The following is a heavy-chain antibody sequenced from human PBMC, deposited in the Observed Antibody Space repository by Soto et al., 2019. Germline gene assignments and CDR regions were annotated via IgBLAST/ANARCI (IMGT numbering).Heavy chain of an antibody. V-gene: IGHV3-21*01. CDR3: ARVDY. Sequence: GGALRLSCAASGFTLSSYRMNWVRQAPGKGLEWVSSISSSSSYIYSAASVKGRFTISRDNAKNPLYLQMNSLRAEDTAVYCARVDYWGQGTLVTVSS. CDR1: GFTLSSYR. J-gene: IGHJ4*02. CDR2: ISSSSSYI.